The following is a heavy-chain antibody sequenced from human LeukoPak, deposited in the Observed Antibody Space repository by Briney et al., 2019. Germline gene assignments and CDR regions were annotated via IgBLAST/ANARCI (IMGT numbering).Heavy chain of an antibody. Sequence: PGDSLRLSCAASGFSFNSYAMTWVRQAPGKGLEWVSVILGSGGSTYYADSVKGRFTISRDNSKNTLYLQMHSLRAEDTAVYYCAKESLRVVPSATFDYWGQGTLVTVSS. CDR3: AKESLRVVPSATFDY. V-gene: IGHV3-23*01. CDR2: ILGSGGST. D-gene: IGHD2-2*01. J-gene: IGHJ4*02. CDR1: GFSFNSYA.